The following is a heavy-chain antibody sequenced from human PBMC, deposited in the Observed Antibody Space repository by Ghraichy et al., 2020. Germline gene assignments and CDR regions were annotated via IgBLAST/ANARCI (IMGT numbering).Heavy chain of an antibody. CDR2: FSGSGRST. Sequence: GEFLNISCAASGFTFSNYAMSWVRQAPGKGLEWVSGFSGSGRSTYHADSAKGRFSISRDNSKNTLYLQMNSLRVEDTAVYYCVKAYSGSYYTALYYGMDVWGQGTTVTVSS. CDR1: GFTFSNYA. CDR3: VKAYSGSYYTALYYGMDV. J-gene: IGHJ6*02. D-gene: IGHD3-10*01. V-gene: IGHV3-23*01.